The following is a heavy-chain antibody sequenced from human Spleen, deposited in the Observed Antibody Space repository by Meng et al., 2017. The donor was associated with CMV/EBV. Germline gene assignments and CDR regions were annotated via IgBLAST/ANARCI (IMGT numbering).Heavy chain of an antibody. CDR2: IYYSGTT. Sequence: GSLRLSCTVSGGSVNNGSYYWNWIRQPPGKGLEWIGFIYYSGTTDYNPSLKSRVTMSVDTSKNHFSLKLSSMTAADTAVYYCARDRSSPYYYYGLDVWGQGTTVTVSS. J-gene: IGHJ6*02. V-gene: IGHV4-61*03. CDR1: GGSVNNGSYY. CDR3: ARDRSSPYYYYGLDV. D-gene: IGHD3-10*01.